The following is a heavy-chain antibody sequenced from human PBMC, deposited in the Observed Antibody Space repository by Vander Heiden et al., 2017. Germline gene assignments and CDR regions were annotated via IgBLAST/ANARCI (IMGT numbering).Heavy chain of an antibody. D-gene: IGHD2-2*01. Sequence: QVQLVQSGAEVKKPGVAVKVSCKASGGTFSSYAISWVRQAPGQGLEWMGGIIPIFGTANYAQKFQGRVTITADESTSTAYMELSSLRSEDTAVYYCARAPLGHVPWFDPWGQGTLVTVSS. J-gene: IGHJ5*02. CDR1: GGTFSSYA. CDR2: IIPIFGTA. V-gene: IGHV1-69*01. CDR3: ARAPLGHVPWFDP.